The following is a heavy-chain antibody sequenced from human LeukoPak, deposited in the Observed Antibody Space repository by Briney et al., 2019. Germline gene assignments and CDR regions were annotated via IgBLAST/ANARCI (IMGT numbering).Heavy chain of an antibody. J-gene: IGHJ5*02. Sequence: PGGSLRLSCAASGFTFISYALHWVRQAPGKGLVWVAVISYDGSNKYYADSVKGRFTISRDNSKNTLYLQMNSLRAEDTAVYYCARDLEDCSGGSCYSWFDPWGQGTLVTVSS. CDR1: GFTFISYA. CDR3: ARDLEDCSGGSCYSWFDP. D-gene: IGHD2-15*01. CDR2: ISYDGSNK. V-gene: IGHV3-30-3*01.